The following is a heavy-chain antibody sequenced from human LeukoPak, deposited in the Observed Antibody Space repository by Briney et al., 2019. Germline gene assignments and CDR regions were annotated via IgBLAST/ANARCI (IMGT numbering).Heavy chain of an antibody. V-gene: IGHV1-8*02. D-gene: IGHD3-22*01. CDR2: MNPGSGNA. CDR3: VRVFVDDSGYYNYYFDP. J-gene: IGHJ5*02. Sequence: ASVKVSCKASGYTFTSYGISWLRQATGQGLEWMGWMNPGSGNAGYAQKFQGRVTMTRDTSTRTAYMELSSLRYEDTAVYYCVRVFVDDSGYYNYYFDPWGQGTPVTVSS. CDR1: GYTFTSYG.